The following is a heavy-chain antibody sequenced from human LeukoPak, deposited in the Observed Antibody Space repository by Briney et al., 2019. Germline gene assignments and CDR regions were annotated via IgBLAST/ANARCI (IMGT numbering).Heavy chain of an antibody. Sequence: GGSLRLSCAASGFTFSSYAMSWVRQAPGKGLEWVSGISGSGGSTYYADSVKGRFTISRDNSKNTLYLQMNSLRADDTAVYYCAKRYCSGGSCYVHFDYWGQGTLVTVSS. V-gene: IGHV3-23*01. J-gene: IGHJ4*02. CDR3: AKRYCSGGSCYVHFDY. D-gene: IGHD2-15*01. CDR1: GFTFSSYA. CDR2: ISGSGGST.